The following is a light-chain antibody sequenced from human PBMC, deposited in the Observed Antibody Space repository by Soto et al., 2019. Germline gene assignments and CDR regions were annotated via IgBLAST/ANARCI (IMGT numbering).Light chain of an antibody. Sequence: EIVLTQSPGTLSLSPGERATLSCRASQSVSNNYLAWYQQKPGQAPRLLISGASTRATGIPDRFTGSGSGTDFTLTINRVEPEDFAVYFCQQYAGSPRTFGQGTKVDI. CDR1: QSVSNNY. V-gene: IGKV3-20*01. CDR2: GAS. CDR3: QQYAGSPRT. J-gene: IGKJ1*01.